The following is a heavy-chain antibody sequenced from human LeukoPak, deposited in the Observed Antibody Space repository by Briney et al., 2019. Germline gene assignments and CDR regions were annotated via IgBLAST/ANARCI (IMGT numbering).Heavy chain of an antibody. Sequence: PSETLSLTCAVSGGSISSGGYSWSWIRQPPGKGLEWIGYIYHSGSTYYNPSLKSRVTISVDRSKNQFSLKLSSVTAADTAVYYCARAPDGICTTITCYKRDASDIWGQGTMVTVSS. CDR1: GGSISSGGYS. J-gene: IGHJ3*02. D-gene: IGHD2-2*01. CDR3: ARAPDGICTTITCYKRDASDI. CDR2: IYHSGST. V-gene: IGHV4-30-2*01.